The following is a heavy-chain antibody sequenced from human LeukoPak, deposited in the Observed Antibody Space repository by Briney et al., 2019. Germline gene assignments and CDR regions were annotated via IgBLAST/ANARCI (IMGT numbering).Heavy chain of an antibody. V-gene: IGHV4-4*07. Sequence: PSETLSLTCTVSGGSISSSYWSWIRQPAGKGLEWIGRLYTSGSTNYNYNPSLKSRVTMSVDTSKNHFSLNLTSVTAADTAVYYCARDPNSALWGQGTLVTVSS. CDR1: GGSISSSY. D-gene: IGHD2-21*01. CDR3: ARDPNSAL. J-gene: IGHJ4*02. CDR2: LYTSGST.